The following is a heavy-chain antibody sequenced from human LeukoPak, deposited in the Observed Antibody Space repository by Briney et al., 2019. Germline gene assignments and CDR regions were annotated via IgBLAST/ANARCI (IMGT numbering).Heavy chain of an antibody. CDR2: ISGGGSTI. V-gene: IGHV3-48*03. Sequence: AGGSLRLSCAASGFTFSSYEMNWVRQAPGKGLEWVSYISGGGSTIYYADSVKGRFTISRDNAKNSLYLQMNSLRAEDRAVYYCASLGSSSWWTYWGQGTLVTVSS. D-gene: IGHD6-13*01. J-gene: IGHJ4*02. CDR1: GFTFSSYE. CDR3: ASLGSSSWWTY.